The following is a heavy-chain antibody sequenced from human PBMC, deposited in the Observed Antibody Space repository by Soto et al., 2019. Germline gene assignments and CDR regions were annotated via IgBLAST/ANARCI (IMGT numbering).Heavy chain of an antibody. J-gene: IGHJ5*02. CDR2: LNGDESSI. D-gene: IGHD5-12*01. CDR3: VRGREGYNYILDL. V-gene: IGHV3-74*03. CDR1: GFTFSDYW. Sequence: GGSLRLSCAASGFTFSDYWMHWVRQGPGKGLVWVSRLNGDESSIAYTDSVKGRFTISRDNAKNTLFLQMNSLRDEDTAVYYCVRGREGYNYILDLWGQGTLVTVSS.